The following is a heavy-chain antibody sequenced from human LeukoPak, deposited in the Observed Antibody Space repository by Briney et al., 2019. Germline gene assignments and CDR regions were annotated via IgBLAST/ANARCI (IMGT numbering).Heavy chain of an antibody. CDR2: NIPIFGTA. D-gene: IGHD2-2*01. J-gene: IGHJ6*04. CDR1: GGTFSSYA. CDR3: ARARPDIVVVPAANYYYYGMDV. Sequence: GASVKVSCKASGGTFSSYAISWVRQAPGQGLEWMGGNIPIFGTANYAQKFQGRVTITADESTSTAYMELSSLRSEDTAVYYCARARPDIVVVPAANYYYYGMDVWGKGTTVTVSS. V-gene: IGHV1-69*13.